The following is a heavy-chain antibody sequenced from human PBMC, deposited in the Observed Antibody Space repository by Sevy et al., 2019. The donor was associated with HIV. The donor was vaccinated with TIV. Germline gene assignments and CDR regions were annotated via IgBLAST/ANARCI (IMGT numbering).Heavy chain of an antibody. D-gene: IGHD3-22*01. J-gene: IGHJ4*02. CDR1: GFTFSDYY. Sequence: GGSLRLSCAASGFTFSDYYMSWIRQAPGKGLEWVSYISSSGSTIYYAESVKGRFTISRDNAKNSLYLQMNSLRAEDMAVYYCAREQRMNSGYYYDSSGYYGVYYFDYWSPGPLVTVSS. CDR3: AREQRMNSGYYYDSSGYYGVYYFDY. CDR2: ISSSGSTI. V-gene: IGHV3-11*01.